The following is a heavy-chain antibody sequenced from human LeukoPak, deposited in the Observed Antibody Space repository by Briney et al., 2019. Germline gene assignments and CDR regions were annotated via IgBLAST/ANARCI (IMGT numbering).Heavy chain of an antibody. CDR1: GGSISSYY. CDR3: ARAGYYYDSSGYYYYYYGMDV. CDR2: IYYSGST. J-gene: IGHJ6*02. Sequence: SETLSLTCTVSGGSISSYYWSWIRQPPGKGLEWIGYIYYSGSTNYNPSLKSRVTISVDTSENQFSLKLSSVTAADTAVYYCARAGYYYDSSGYYYYYYGMDVWGQGTTVTVSS. D-gene: IGHD3-22*01. V-gene: IGHV4-59*01.